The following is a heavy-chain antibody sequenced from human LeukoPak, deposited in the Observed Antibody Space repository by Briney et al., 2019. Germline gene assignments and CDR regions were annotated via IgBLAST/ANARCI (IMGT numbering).Heavy chain of an antibody. CDR1: GCSFTSYW. Sequence: GESLKISCKGSGCSFTSYWIGWVRQMPGKGLEWMGIIYPGDSDTRYSPSFQGQVTISADKSISTAYLQWSSLKASDTAMYYCARHRGNYYDSSGYYPDYWGQGTLVTVSS. D-gene: IGHD3-22*01. V-gene: IGHV5-51*01. CDR2: IYPGDSDT. J-gene: IGHJ4*02. CDR3: ARHRGNYYDSSGYYPDY.